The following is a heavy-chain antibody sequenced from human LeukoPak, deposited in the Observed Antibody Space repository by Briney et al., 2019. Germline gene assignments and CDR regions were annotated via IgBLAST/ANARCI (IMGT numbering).Heavy chain of an antibody. J-gene: IGHJ6*02. CDR2: ISGSGGST. Sequence: PGGPLRLSCAASGFTFSSYVMSWVRQAPGKGLEWVSAISGSGGSTYYADSVKGRFTISRDNSKNTLYLQMNSLRAEDTAVYYCAKVIAARPWGGLDVWGQGTTVTVSS. D-gene: IGHD6-6*01. CDR3: AKVIAARPWGGLDV. CDR1: GFTFSSYV. V-gene: IGHV3-23*01.